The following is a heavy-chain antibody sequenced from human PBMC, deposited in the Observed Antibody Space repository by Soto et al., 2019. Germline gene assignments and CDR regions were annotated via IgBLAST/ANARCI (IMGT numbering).Heavy chain of an antibody. CDR2: ISAYNGNT. D-gene: IGHD3-3*01. J-gene: IGHJ5*02. Sequence: QVQLVQSGAEVKKPGASVKVSCKASGYTFTSYGISWVRQAPGQGLEWVGWISAYNGNTNYAQKLQGRVTMTTDTSTSTAYMELRSLRSDDTAVYYCARDPLPFLEWLSYNWFDPWGQGTLVTVSS. CDR3: ARDPLPFLEWLSYNWFDP. CDR1: GYTFTSYG. V-gene: IGHV1-18*01.